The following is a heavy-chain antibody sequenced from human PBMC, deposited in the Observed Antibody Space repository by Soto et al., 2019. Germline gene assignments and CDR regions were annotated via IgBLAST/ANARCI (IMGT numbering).Heavy chain of an antibody. J-gene: IGHJ2*01. CDR2: ISYDGSNK. CDR1: GFTFSSYA. CDR3: ARPLWRDDYNWGYFDL. D-gene: IGHD4-4*01. Sequence: PGGSLRLSCAASGFTFSSYAMHWVRQAPGKGLEWVAVISYDGSNKYYTDSVKGRFTISRDNSKNTLYLQMNSLRAEDTAVYYCARPLWRDDYNWGYFDLWGRGXLVTV. V-gene: IGHV3-30-3*01.